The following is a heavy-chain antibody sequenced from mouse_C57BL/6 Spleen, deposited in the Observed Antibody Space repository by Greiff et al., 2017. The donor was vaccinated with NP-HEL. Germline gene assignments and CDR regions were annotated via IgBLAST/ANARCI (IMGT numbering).Heavy chain of an antibody. CDR1: GYTFTDYE. Sequence: VQLKQSGAELVRPGASVTLSCKASGYTFTDYEMHWVKQTPVHGLEWIGAIDPETGGTAYNQKFKGKAILTADKSSSTAYMELRSLTSEDSAVYYCTRVGGSSYWYFDVWGTGTTVTVSS. V-gene: IGHV1-15*01. J-gene: IGHJ1*03. CDR3: TRVGGSSYWYFDV. D-gene: IGHD1-1*01. CDR2: IDPETGGT.